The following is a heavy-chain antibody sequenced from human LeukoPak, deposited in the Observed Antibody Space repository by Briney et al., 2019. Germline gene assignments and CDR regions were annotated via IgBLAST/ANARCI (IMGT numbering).Heavy chain of an antibody. CDR1: GGSITSGSYY. Sequence: SETLSLTCTVSGGSITSGSYYWSWIRQPAGKGLEWIGRINTSGSTNYNPSLKSRVTISVDTSKNQFSLKLSSVTAADTAVYYCARETPEQLVFYYYYMDVWGKGTTVTVSS. D-gene: IGHD6-6*01. CDR2: INTSGST. V-gene: IGHV4-61*02. J-gene: IGHJ6*03. CDR3: ARETPEQLVFYYYYMDV.